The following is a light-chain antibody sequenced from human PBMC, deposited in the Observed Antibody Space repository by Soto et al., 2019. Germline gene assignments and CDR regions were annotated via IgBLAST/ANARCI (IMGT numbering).Light chain of an antibody. CDR3: QQRSNWPT. CDR1: QSVGRY. CDR2: DAS. V-gene: IGKV3-11*01. J-gene: IGKJ1*01. Sequence: EIVLTQSPATLSLSPGERATLSCRASQSVGRYLAWYQQKPGQAPRLLISDASNRATGIPARFSGSGSGTDFTLTISSLEPEDFALYYCQQRSNWPTFGHGTKVEIK.